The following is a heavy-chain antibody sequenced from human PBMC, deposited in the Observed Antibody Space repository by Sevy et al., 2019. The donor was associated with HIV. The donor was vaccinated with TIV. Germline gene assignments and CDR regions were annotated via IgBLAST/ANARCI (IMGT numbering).Heavy chain of an antibody. CDR1: GFSFSTYG. Sequence: GGSLRLSCPASGFSFSTYGMHWVRQVPGKGLEWVSLISWDAKKTDYADSVEGRFTVSRDNRKNSLYLQMNSLRSEDTALYFCAKDIPGYSGFDHWGQGTLVTVSS. J-gene: IGHJ4*02. D-gene: IGHD3-10*01. CDR3: AKDIPGYSGFDH. V-gene: IGHV3-43*01. CDR2: ISWDAKKT.